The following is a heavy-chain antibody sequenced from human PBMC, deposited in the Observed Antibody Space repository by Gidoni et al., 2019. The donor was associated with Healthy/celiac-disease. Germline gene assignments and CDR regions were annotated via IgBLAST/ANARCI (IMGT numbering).Heavy chain of an antibody. Sequence: QVQLVESGGGVVQPGRSLRLSCAPSGFTFSSYGRHWVRQAPGKGLKWVAVIWCDGSNKYYADAVKGRFTSSRDNSKNTLYLQMNSLRAEDTAVYYCARDRVAAAADYWGQGTLVTVSS. J-gene: IGHJ4*02. CDR3: ARDRVAAAADY. CDR1: GFTFSSYG. V-gene: IGHV3-33*01. D-gene: IGHD6-13*01. CDR2: IWCDGSNK.